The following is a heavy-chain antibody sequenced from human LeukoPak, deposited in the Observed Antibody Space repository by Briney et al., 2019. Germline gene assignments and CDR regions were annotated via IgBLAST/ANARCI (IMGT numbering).Heavy chain of an antibody. J-gene: IGHJ4*02. D-gene: IGHD2-21*02. V-gene: IGHV3-48*03. CDR2: ISSSGSTI. Sequence: GGSLRLSCAASGFTFSSYEMNWVRQAPGKGLEWVSYISSSGSTIYYADSVKGRFTISRDNAKNSLYLQMNSLRAEDTAVYYCARDPLPYCGGDCYFFFDYWGQGTLVTVSS. CDR1: GFTFSSYE. CDR3: ARDPLPYCGGDCYFFFDY.